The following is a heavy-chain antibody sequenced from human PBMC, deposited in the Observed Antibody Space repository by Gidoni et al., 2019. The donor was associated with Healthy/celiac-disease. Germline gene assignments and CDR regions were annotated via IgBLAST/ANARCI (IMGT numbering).Heavy chain of an antibody. D-gene: IGHD6-19*01. CDR1: GFTFSRYG. Sequence: QVQLVESWGGVVQPGRSLRLSCAASGFTFSRYGMHWVRQAPGKGLGWVAVISYDGSNKYYADSVKGRFTISRDNSKNTLYLQMNSLRAEDTAVYYCAREEAGYSSGSFDYWGQGTLVTVSS. CDR3: AREEAGYSSGSFDY. CDR2: ISYDGSNK. J-gene: IGHJ4*02. V-gene: IGHV3-30*03.